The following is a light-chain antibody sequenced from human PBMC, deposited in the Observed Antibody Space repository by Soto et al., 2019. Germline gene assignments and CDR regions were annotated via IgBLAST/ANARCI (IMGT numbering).Light chain of an antibody. Sequence: QSVLTQSPSASASLGASVKLTCTLSSGHSSYTIAWHQQQPEKGPRYLMKVNSDGIHIKGDGIPDRFSGSTSGAERYLTISSLQSEDEADYYCQTWGTGVHVVFGGGTKVTVL. J-gene: IGLJ2*01. CDR1: SGHSSYT. CDR3: QTWGTGVHVV. CDR2: VNSDGIH. V-gene: IGLV4-69*01.